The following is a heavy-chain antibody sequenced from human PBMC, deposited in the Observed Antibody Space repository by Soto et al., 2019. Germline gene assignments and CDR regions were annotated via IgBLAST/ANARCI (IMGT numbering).Heavy chain of an antibody. J-gene: IGHJ5*02. V-gene: IGHV4-31*03. D-gene: IGHD2-15*01. CDR3: ARVRYCSGGSCPVGFDP. CDR2: IYYSGSA. CDR1: GGSISTGGYY. Sequence: QVQLQESGPGLVQPSQTLSLTCTVSGGSISTGGYYWSWIRQHPGKGLEWIGYIYYSGSAYYNPSLKRRVLISVDTSKTQFSLMLSSVTAADTAVYYCARVRYCSGGSCPVGFDPWGQGTLVTVSS.